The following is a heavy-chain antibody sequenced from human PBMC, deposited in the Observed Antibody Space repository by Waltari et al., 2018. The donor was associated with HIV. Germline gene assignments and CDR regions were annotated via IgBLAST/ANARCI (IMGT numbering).Heavy chain of an antibody. V-gene: IGHV3-7*01. D-gene: IGHD6-13*01. CDR3: ARRQQLTD. Sequence: EVRLVESGGGLVQPGGSLRLSCAASGFPFSRFWMTWVRQAPGKGLEWVANIKEDGSEIHYVDSVKGRFTISRDNAKNSLYLQMNSLRAEDTAVYYCARRQQLTDWGQGTLVTVSS. J-gene: IGHJ4*02. CDR2: IKEDGSEI. CDR1: GFPFSRFW.